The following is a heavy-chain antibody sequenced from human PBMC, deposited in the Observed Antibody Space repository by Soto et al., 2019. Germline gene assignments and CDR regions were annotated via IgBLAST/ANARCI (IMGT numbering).Heavy chain of an antibody. J-gene: IGHJ6*01. CDR3: AADGFLEWFFFFGDEETNEIYTFSIRDALTISAGM. CDR1: GGTFSSYT. Sequence: GASVKVSCKASGGTFSSYTISWVRQAPGQGLEWMGRIIPILGIANYAQKFQGRVTITADKSTTTAYMELSSLRSEDTAVYYCAADGFLEWFFFFGDEETNEIYTFSIRDALTISAGM. CDR2: IIPILGIA. D-gene: IGHD3-3*01. V-gene: IGHV1-69*02.